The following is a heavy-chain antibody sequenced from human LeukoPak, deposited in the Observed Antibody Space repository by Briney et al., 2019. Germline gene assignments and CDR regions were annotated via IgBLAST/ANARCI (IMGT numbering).Heavy chain of an antibody. CDR3: AKTRSPVAAPTIFDY. V-gene: IGHV3-23*01. D-gene: IGHD5-12*01. J-gene: IGHJ4*02. CDR2: ISGSGGST. CDR1: GFTFSSDV. Sequence: PGGALRLSCAASGFTFSSDVMSWGRATPGKGVGRGSAISGSGGSTYSADSERGGFTISRDNSKNTLYLQMNSLRDEDTDVYYCAKTRSPVAAPTIFDYWGQGTLVTVSS.